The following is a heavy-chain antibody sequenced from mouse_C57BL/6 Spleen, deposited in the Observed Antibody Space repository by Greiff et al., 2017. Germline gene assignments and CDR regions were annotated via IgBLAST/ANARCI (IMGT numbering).Heavy chain of an antibody. Sequence: QVQLKESGAELVKPGASVKISCKASGYAFSSYWMNWVKQRPGKGLEWIGQIYPGDGDTNYNGKFKGKATLTADKSSSTAYMQLSSLTSEDSAVYFCAREGYYGSSPYFDYWGQGTTRTVSS. D-gene: IGHD1-1*01. V-gene: IGHV1-80*01. CDR2: IYPGDGDT. CDR3: AREGYYGSSPYFDY. J-gene: IGHJ2*01. CDR1: GYAFSSYW.